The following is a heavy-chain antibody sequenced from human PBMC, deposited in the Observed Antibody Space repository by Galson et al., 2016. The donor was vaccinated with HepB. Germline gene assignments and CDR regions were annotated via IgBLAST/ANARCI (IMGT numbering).Heavy chain of an antibody. J-gene: IGHJ3*01. CDR2: INQDGSVK. CDR3: VRDLDVVVETNYDAFDV. V-gene: IGHV3-7*03. Sequence: SLRLSCAASGFTFSSYWMIWVRQAPGEGLEWVANINQDGSVKHYGDSVKGRFTISRDNAKNSLYLQMNSLRAEDTAVYYCVRDLDVVVETNYDAFDVWGQGTMVPVSP. D-gene: IGHD2-15*01. CDR1: GFTFSSYW.